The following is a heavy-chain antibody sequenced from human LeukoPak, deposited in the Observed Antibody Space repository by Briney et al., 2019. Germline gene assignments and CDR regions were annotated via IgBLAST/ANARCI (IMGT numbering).Heavy chain of an antibody. CDR3: AREGGHWNYVFDY. J-gene: IGHJ4*02. CDR2: IIPIFGTA. D-gene: IGHD1-7*01. Sequence: GASGRVSCKASGGTISSYAISWVRQAAGQGLEWMGGIIPIFGTANYAQKFQGRVTITADESTSTAYMELSSLRSEDTAVYYCAREGGHWNYVFDYWGQGTLVTVSS. V-gene: IGHV1-69*13. CDR1: GGTISSYA.